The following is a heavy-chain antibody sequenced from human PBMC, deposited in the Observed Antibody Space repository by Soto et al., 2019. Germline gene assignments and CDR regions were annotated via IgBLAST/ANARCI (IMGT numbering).Heavy chain of an antibody. V-gene: IGHV1-8*01. CDR1: GYTFTSYD. Sequence: ASVKVSCKASGYTFTSYDINWVRQATGQGLEWMGWMNPNSGNTGYAQKFQGRVTMTRNTSISTAYMELSSLRSEDTAVYYCARLDDILTGYTFYYYGMDVWGQGTTVTVSS. J-gene: IGHJ6*02. D-gene: IGHD3-9*01. CDR2: MNPNSGNT. CDR3: ARLDDILTGYTFYYYGMDV.